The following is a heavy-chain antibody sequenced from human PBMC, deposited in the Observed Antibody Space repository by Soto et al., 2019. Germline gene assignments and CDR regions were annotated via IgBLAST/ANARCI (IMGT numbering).Heavy chain of an antibody. CDR3: ARYPNSLNNWFAP. D-gene: IGHD3-9*01. Sequence: QIHLVQSGAEVKKPGSSVKISCKASGGTFSNYAISWVRQAPGQGLEWMGGITPIFDTTNYAQKFQGRLTITADTSTSTAYMELSGLRSDDTAIYFWARYPNSLNNWFAPWGQGTLVTVSS. CDR2: ITPIFDTT. V-gene: IGHV1-69*06. CDR1: GGTFSNYA. J-gene: IGHJ5*02.